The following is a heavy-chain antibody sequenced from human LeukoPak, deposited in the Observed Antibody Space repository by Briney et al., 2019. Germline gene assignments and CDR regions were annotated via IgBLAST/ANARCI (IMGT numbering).Heavy chain of an antibody. D-gene: IGHD2-15*01. V-gene: IGHV3-11*01. CDR3: ARDRYCSGGSCYDSVAGPIDY. J-gene: IGHJ4*02. CDR1: GFTFSDYY. Sequence: GGSLRLSCAASGFTFSDYYMSWIRQAPGKGLEWVSYISSSGSTIYYADSVKGRFTISRDNAKNSLYLQMNSLRAEDTAVYYCARDRYCSGGSCYDSVAGPIDYWGQGTLDTVSS. CDR2: ISSSGSTI.